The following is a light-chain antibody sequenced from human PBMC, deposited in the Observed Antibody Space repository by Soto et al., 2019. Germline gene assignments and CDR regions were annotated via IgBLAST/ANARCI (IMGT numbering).Light chain of an antibody. CDR2: GVN. V-gene: IGLV2-14*03. Sequence: QSALTQPASVSGSPGQSITISCTGTVTDVGGCDSVSWYQQLPGRAPKLIIYGVNNRPSGVSNRFSASKSADTASLTISGLQAEDEDNYCHCSYTTINTDVFGTGTKLTVL. CDR1: VTDVGGCDS. CDR3: CSYTTINTDV. J-gene: IGLJ1*01.